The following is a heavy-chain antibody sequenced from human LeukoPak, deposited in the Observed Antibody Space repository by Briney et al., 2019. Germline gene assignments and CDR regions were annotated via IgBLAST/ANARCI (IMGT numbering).Heavy chain of an antibody. Sequence: SQTLSLTCAISGDSVSSNSAAWDWLRQSPSRGLEWLGRTYYRSKWYNDYAVSVKSLITINPDTSKNQFSLQLNSVTPEDTAVYYCARSTPPTSIAASGHFDYWGQGTLVTVSS. CDR3: ARSTPPTSIAASGHFDY. CDR1: GDSVSSNSAA. D-gene: IGHD6-6*01. CDR2: TYYRSKWYN. J-gene: IGHJ4*02. V-gene: IGHV6-1*01.